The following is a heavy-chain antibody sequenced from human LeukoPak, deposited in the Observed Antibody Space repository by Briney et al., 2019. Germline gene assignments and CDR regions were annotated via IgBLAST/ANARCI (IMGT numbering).Heavy chain of an antibody. CDR3: AIQRLDGTDV. J-gene: IGHJ6*02. D-gene: IGHD6-19*01. V-gene: IGHV4-39*01. CDR1: GGSISSRSYY. Sequence: PSETLSLTCTVSGGSISSRSYYWGWIRQPPGKGLEWTGSIYYSGSTYYNASLKSRVTTSVDTSKNQFSLKLTSVTAADTAVYYCAIQRLDGTDVWGQGITVTVSS. CDR2: IYYSGST.